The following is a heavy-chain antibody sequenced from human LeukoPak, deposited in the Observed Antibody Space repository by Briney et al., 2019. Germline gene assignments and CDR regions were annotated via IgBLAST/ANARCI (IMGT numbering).Heavy chain of an antibody. CDR1: GFTFSSYA. CDR3: ASCIQYYYGSGSFWFDP. Sequence: GGSLRLSCAASGFTFSSYAMSWVRQAPGKGLEWVSVISGSGGSTYYADSVKGRFTISRDNSKNTLYLQMNSLRAEDTAVYYCASCIQYYYGSGSFWFDPWGQGTLVTVSS. V-gene: IGHV3-23*01. CDR2: ISGSGGST. D-gene: IGHD3-10*01. J-gene: IGHJ5*02.